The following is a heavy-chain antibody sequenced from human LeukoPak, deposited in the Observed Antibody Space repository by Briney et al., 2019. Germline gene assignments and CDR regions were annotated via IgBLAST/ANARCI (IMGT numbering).Heavy chain of an antibody. D-gene: IGHD5-24*01. V-gene: IGHV3-23*01. CDR1: GFTFSSHG. Sequence: GGSLRLSCVASGFTFSSHGMNWVRQAPGKGLEWVSGIIPSGHTTYYADSVRGRFTISRDNSRNTVCLQMNSLRAEDTAVYYCAKDDRWLQFCCWGQGTLVTVSA. J-gene: IGHJ4*02. CDR3: AKDDRWLQFCC. CDR2: IIPSGHTT.